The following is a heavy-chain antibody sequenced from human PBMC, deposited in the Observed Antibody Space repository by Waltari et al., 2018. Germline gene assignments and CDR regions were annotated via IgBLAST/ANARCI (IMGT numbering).Heavy chain of an antibody. CDR3: ARIYYGDYVVY. V-gene: IGHV3-7*03. CDR1: GFTFSNYW. J-gene: IGHJ4*02. CDR2: IKQDGSEK. Sequence: EVQLVESGGGLVQPGGSLRLSCAASGFTFSNYWMSWVRQAPGKGLEWVANIKQDGSEKYYVDSVKGRFTISRDNAKNSLYLQMNSLRAEDTAVYYCARIYYGDYVVYWGQGTLVTVSS. D-gene: IGHD4-17*01.